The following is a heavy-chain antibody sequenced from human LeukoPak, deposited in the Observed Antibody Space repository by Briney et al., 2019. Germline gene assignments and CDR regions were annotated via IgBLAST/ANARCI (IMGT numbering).Heavy chain of an antibody. V-gene: IGHV4-59*01. Sequence: SETLSLTCTVSGGSISSYYWSRIRQPPGKGLEWIGYIYYSGSTNYNPSLKSRVTISVDTSKNQFSLKLSSVTAADTAVYYCARASYDSSGYYNWFDPWGQGTLVTVSS. J-gene: IGHJ5*02. CDR2: IYYSGST. CDR3: ARASYDSSGYYNWFDP. CDR1: GGSISSYY. D-gene: IGHD3-22*01.